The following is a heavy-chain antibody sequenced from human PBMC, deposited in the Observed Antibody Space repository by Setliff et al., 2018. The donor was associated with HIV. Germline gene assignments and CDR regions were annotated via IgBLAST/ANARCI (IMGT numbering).Heavy chain of an antibody. CDR1: GYSFSNYA. Sequence: ASVKVSCKASGYSFSNYAINWVRQAPGLGLEWMGWIKTDSGSPTYAQGFTGRFVFSVDTSVTTAYLQISSLKAEDTAVYYCARALYGDYGGDLNWLDPWGQGTLVTVSS. D-gene: IGHD4-17*01. CDR2: IKTDSGSP. CDR3: ARALYGDYGGDLNWLDP. V-gene: IGHV7-4-1*02. J-gene: IGHJ5*02.